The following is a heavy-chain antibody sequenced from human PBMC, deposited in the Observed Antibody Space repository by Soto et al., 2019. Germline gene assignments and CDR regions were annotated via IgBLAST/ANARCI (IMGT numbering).Heavy chain of an antibody. D-gene: IGHD6-19*01. CDR2: ISYDGSNK. CDR3: ARESSGWRNFDD. J-gene: IGHJ4*02. V-gene: IGHV3-30-3*01. CDR1: GFTFSSYA. Sequence: QVQLVESGGGVVQPGRSLRLSCAASGFTFSSYAMHWVRQAPGKGLEWVAVISYDGSNKYYADSVKGRFTISRDNSKNTRYLHMNSLGAEDPAVYYCARESSGWRNFDDWGQGTLVTVSS.